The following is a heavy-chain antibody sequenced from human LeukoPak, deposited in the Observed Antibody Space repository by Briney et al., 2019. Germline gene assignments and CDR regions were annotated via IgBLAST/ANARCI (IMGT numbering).Heavy chain of an antibody. CDR2: IYTSGST. J-gene: IGHJ4*02. Sequence: SETLSLTCTVSGGSISSYYWSWIRQPAGKGLKGIGRIYTSGSTNYNPSLKSRVTMSVDTSKNQFSLKLSSVTAADTAVYYCAREYCSSTSCPRSLDYWGQGTLVTVSS. CDR3: AREYCSSTSCPRSLDY. V-gene: IGHV4-4*07. D-gene: IGHD2-2*01. CDR1: GGSISSYY.